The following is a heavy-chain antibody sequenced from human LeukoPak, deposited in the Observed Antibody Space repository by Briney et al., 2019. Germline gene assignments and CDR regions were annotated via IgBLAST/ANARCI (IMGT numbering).Heavy chain of an antibody. CDR3: SKPPFGVVIMSPLDC. CDR1: GFTFSSYA. D-gene: IGHD3-3*01. CDR2: ISGSGGST. Sequence: GGYLRLSCAASGFTFSSYALSWVRPAPGPGLDWVSAISGSGGSTYYAVPVKGRFPISQDNSQNTLYLQLTSLRAQHPAVHFGSKPPFGVVIMSPLDCRVQGGMVAVCS. J-gene: IGHJ4*02. V-gene: IGHV3-23*01.